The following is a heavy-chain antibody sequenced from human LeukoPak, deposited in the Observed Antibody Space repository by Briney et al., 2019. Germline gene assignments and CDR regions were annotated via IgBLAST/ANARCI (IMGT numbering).Heavy chain of an antibody. CDR2: INPNSGAT. J-gene: IGHJ3*02. Sequence: ASVKVSCKASGYTFTDYYMYWVRQAPGQGLEWMGWINPNSGATKYAQKFQGRVTMTRDTPISTVYMELSRLRSDDTAVFFCARYPRSTGDDGFDIWGQGTVVTVSS. V-gene: IGHV1-2*02. CDR1: GYTFTDYY. CDR3: ARYPRSTGDDGFDI. D-gene: IGHD7-27*01.